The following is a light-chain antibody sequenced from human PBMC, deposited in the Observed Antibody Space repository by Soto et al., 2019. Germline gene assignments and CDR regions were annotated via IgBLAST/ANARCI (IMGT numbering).Light chain of an antibody. CDR1: QSISSW. V-gene: IGKV1-5*01. CDR2: DAS. J-gene: IGKJ2*01. CDR3: QQYNSYSYT. Sequence: QTTQSPSTLSASVGDRVTITCRASQSISSWVAWYQQKPGKAPKLLIYDASSLESGVPSRFSGSGSGTEFTLTISSLQPDDFATYYCQQYNSYSYTFGQGTKVDI.